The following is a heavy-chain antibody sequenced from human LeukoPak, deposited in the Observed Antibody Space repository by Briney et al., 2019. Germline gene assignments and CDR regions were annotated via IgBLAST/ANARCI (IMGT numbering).Heavy chain of an antibody. CDR1: GDSISSGDYY. Sequence: PSETLSLTCTVSGDSISSGDYYWGWIRQPPGKGLEWIGSIYYSGSTYYNPSLKSRVTISVDTSKNQFSLKLSSVTAADTAVYYCARDGRGYYYMDVWGKGTTVTVSS. J-gene: IGHJ6*03. CDR3: ARDGRGYYYMDV. CDR2: IYYSGST. V-gene: IGHV4-39*07.